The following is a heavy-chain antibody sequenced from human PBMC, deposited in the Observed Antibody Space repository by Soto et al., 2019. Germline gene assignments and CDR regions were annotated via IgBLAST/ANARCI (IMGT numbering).Heavy chain of an antibody. D-gene: IGHD2-15*01. CDR3: AKDESRVVVPDNWFDS. V-gene: IGHV3-23*01. CDR2: ISDSGGST. J-gene: IGHJ5*01. Sequence: DVQLLESGGDLVQPGGSLRLSCIASGFTFRNYAMAWVRQAPGEDLEWVSAISDSGGSTYYADSVKGRFTISRDNSKNTLYLQMNSLRAEDTAVYYCAKDESRVVVPDNWFDSWGQGTLVTVSS. CDR1: GFTFRNYA.